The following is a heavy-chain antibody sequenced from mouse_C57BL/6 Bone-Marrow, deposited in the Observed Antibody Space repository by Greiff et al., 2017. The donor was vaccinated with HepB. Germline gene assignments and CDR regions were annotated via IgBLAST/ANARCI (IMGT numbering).Heavy chain of an antibody. J-gene: IGHJ3*01. V-gene: IGHV5-17*01. D-gene: IGHD1-1*01. Sequence: EVQVVESGGGLVKPGGSLKLSCAASGFTFSDYGMHWVRQAPEKGLEWVAYISSGSSTIYYADTVKGRFTISRDNAKNTLFLQMTSLRSEDAAMYYCAEPYCYGSLHDWGKGTLVTVSA. CDR1: GFTFSDYG. CDR3: AEPYCYGSLHD. CDR2: ISSGSSTI.